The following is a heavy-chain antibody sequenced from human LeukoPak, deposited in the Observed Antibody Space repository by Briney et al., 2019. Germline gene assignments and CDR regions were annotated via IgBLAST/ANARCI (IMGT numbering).Heavy chain of an antibody. CDR3: AAPQYSYGWPYYYGMDV. V-gene: IGHV1-69*01. CDR2: IIPIFGTA. J-gene: IGHJ6*02. D-gene: IGHD5-18*01. CDR1: GGTFSSYA. Sequence: ASVKVSCKASGGTFSSYAISWVRQAPGQGLEWMGGIIPIFGTANYAQKFQGRVTITADESTSTAYMELSSLRSEDTAVYYCAAPQYSYGWPYYYGMDVWGQGTTVTVSS.